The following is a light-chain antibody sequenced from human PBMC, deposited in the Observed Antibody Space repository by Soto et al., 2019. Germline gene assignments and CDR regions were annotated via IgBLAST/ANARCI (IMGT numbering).Light chain of an antibody. V-gene: IGKV1-5*01. J-gene: IGKJ4*01. Sequence: DIQMTQSPSTLSASVGDRVIITCRASESVSSWLAWYQQKAGKAPKLLIYDTSSLQSGVPSRFSGSGSGTEFTLTISSLQSEDFAVYYCQQYEEWPPQLTFGGGTKV. CDR1: ESVSSW. CDR2: DTS. CDR3: QQYEEWPPQLT.